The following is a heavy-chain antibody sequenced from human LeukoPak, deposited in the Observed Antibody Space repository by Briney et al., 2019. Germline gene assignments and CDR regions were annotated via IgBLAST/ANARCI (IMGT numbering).Heavy chain of an antibody. CDR3: AKDLCGGDCYSHY. CDR1: GFAFSSYA. D-gene: IGHD2-21*02. Sequence: PGGSLRLSCAASGFAFSSYAMSWVRQAPGKGLEWVSAISGSGGSTYYADSVKGRFTISRDNSKNTLYLQMNSLRAEDTAVYYCAKDLCGGDCYSHYWGQGTLVTVSS. V-gene: IGHV3-23*01. J-gene: IGHJ4*02. CDR2: ISGSGGST.